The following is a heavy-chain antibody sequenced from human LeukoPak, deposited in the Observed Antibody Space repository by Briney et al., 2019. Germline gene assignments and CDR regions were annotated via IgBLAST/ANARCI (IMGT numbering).Heavy chain of an antibody. D-gene: IGHD2-15*01. Sequence: ASVKVSCKASGYTFTSYDINWVRQATGQRLEWMGWMNPNSGNTGYAQKFQGRVTITRNTSISTAYMELSSLRSEDTAVYYCARVSGWPHDAFDIWGQGTMVTVSS. CDR3: ARVSGWPHDAFDI. J-gene: IGHJ3*02. CDR2: MNPNSGNT. CDR1: GYTFTSYD. V-gene: IGHV1-8*03.